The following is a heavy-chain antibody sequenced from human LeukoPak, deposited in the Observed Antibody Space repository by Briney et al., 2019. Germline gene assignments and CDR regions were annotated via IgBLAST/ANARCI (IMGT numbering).Heavy chain of an antibody. CDR1: GFTVSSSY. V-gene: IGHV3-66*01. D-gene: IGHD3-10*01. Sequence: PGGSLRLSCAASGFTVSSSYMNWVRQAPGKGLEWVSVIYTGGDTYYADSVKGRFTISRDDSKNTLFLQMRSLRAEDTAVYYCAIGHYRNTPGWGQGTLVTVSS. CDR2: IYTGGDT. J-gene: IGHJ4*02. CDR3: AIGHYRNTPG.